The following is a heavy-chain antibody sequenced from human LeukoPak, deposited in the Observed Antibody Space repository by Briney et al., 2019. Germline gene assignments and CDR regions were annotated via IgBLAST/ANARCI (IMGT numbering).Heavy chain of an antibody. J-gene: IGHJ3*02. D-gene: IGHD6-19*01. CDR2: ISGSGDST. CDR1: GFNFSSYA. CDR3: AKRAVAGTGRGFDI. Sequence: GGSLRLSCAASGFNFSSYAMNWVRQAPGKGLEWVSLISGSGDSTDYADSVKGRFTISRDNSKNTLYLQINSLRADDTAVYYCAKRAVAGTGRGFDIWGQGTLVTVSS. V-gene: IGHV3-23*01.